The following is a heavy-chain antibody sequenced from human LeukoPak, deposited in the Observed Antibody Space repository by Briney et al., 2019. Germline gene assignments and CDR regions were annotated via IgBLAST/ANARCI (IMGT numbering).Heavy chain of an antibody. J-gene: IGHJ3*02. D-gene: IGHD6-6*01. CDR2: INPNSGGT. CDR1: GYTFTGYY. V-gene: IGHV1-2*02. CDR3: ARGRFQGYSSSSPLWAFDI. Sequence: ASVKVSCKASGYTFTGYYMHWVRQAPGQGLEWMGWINPNSGGTNYEQKFQGSVTMTRDTSISTAYMELSRLRSDDTAVYYCARGRFQGYSSSSPLWAFDIWGQGTMVTVSS.